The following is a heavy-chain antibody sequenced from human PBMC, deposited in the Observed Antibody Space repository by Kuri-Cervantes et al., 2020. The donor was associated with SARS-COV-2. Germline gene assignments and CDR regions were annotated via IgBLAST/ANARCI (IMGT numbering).Heavy chain of an antibody. D-gene: IGHD3-16*01. CDR3: ARPYDYVWGSYDY. Sequence: GGSLRLSCAASGFTFSSYGMHWVRQAPGKGLEWVAGISYDGSNKYYADSVKGRFTISRDNSKNTLYLQMNSLRAEDTAVYYWARPYDYVWGSYDYWGQGTLVTVSS. CDR2: ISYDGSNK. J-gene: IGHJ4*02. CDR1: GFTFSSYG. V-gene: IGHV3-30*03.